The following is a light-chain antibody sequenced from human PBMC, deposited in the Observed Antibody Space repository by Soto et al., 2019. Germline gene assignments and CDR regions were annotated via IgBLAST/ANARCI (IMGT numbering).Light chain of an antibody. J-gene: IGLJ2*01. CDR1: SSNIGSNY. V-gene: IGLV1-51*01. CDR2: VNN. Sequence: QSVLTQPPSVSAAPGQKVTISCSGSSSNIGSNYVSWYQHVPGTAPKLLIYVNNERPSGIPDRFSGSKTGTSATLGITGLQTGDEADYYCGTLDSSLSAGVFGGGSKVTVL. CDR3: GTLDSSLSAGV.